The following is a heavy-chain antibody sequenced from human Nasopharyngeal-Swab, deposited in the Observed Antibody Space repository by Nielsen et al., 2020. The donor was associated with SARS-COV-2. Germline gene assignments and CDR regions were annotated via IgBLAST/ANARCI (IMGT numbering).Heavy chain of an antibody. CDR2: INPNSGGT. CDR3: ATRGEVGVAATGYYYYGMDV. D-gene: IGHD2-15*01. J-gene: IGHJ6*02. CDR1: GYTFTGYY. V-gene: IGHV1-2*02. Sequence: ASVTVSCKASGYTFTGYYMHWVRQAPGQGLEWMGWINPNSGGTNYAQKFQGRVTMTRDTSISTAYMELSRLRSDDTAVYYCATRGEVGVAATGYYYYGMDVWGQGAAVTVSS.